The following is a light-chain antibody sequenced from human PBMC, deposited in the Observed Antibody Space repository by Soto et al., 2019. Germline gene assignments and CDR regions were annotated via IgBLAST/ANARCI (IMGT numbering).Light chain of an antibody. J-gene: IGKJ1*01. V-gene: IGKV3-15*01. Sequence: ETVMTQSPATLSVSPGERATLSCRASQTVSSNLAWYQQKPGQSPRLLIYGASTRATGIPARFSGSGSGTEFTLTINSLQSEDFAVYYCQQYNNWPPVTFGQGTKVDIK. CDR2: GAS. CDR1: QTVSSN. CDR3: QQYNNWPPVT.